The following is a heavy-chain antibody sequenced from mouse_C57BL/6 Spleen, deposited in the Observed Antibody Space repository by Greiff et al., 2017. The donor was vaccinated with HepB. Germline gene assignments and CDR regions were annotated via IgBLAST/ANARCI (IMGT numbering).Heavy chain of an antibody. CDR3: ARGDYYGSSYGGTVYAMDY. J-gene: IGHJ4*01. CDR2: IDPNSGGT. D-gene: IGHD1-1*01. Sequence: QVQLQQPGAELVKPGASVKLSCKASGYTFTSYWMHWVKQRPGRGLEWIGRIDPNSGGTKYNEKFKSKATLTVDKPSSTAYMQLSSLTSEDSAVYDCARGDYYGSSYGGTVYAMDYWGQGTSVTVSS. V-gene: IGHV1-72*01. CDR1: GYTFTSYW.